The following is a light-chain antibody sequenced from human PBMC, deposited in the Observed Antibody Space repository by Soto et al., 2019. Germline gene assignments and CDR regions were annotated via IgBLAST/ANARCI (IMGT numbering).Light chain of an antibody. CDR3: EQYNSYPT. CDR1: QSISSW. CDR2: KAS. Sequence: DIQMTQSPSTLSASVGDRVTITCRASQSISSWLAWYQQKPGKAPNLLIYKASSLESGIPSRFSSSGSGTEFTRTISSLQPDEFAMYYCEQYNSYPTFGQGTKVEIK. V-gene: IGKV1-5*03. J-gene: IGKJ1*01.